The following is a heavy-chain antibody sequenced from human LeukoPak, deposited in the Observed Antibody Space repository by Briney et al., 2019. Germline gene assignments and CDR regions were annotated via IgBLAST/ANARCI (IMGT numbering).Heavy chain of an antibody. CDR2: IYYSGST. J-gene: IGHJ6*03. Sequence: SETLSLTCTVSGGSISSYYWSWIRQPPGKGLEWIGYIYYSGSTNYNPSLKGRVTISVDTSKNQFSLKLSSVTAADTAVYYCAREWGYCSSTSCYQYYYYYYMDVWGKGTTVTVSS. V-gene: IGHV4-59*12. CDR3: AREWGYCSSTSCYQYYYYYYMDV. D-gene: IGHD2-2*01. CDR1: GGSISSYY.